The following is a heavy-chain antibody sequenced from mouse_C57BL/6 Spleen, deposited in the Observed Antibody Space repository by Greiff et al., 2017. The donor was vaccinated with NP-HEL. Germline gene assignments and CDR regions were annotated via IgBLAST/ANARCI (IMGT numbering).Heavy chain of an antibody. Sequence: QVQLQQPGAELVMPGASVKLSCKASGYTFTSYWMHWVKQRPGQGLEWIGEIDPSDSYTNYNQKFKGKSTLTVDKSSSTAYMQLSSLTSEDSAVYYCARDDYGSSRPYYYAMDYWGQGTSVTVSS. V-gene: IGHV1-69*01. D-gene: IGHD1-1*01. J-gene: IGHJ4*01. CDR2: IDPSDSYT. CDR3: ARDDYGSSRPYYYAMDY. CDR1: GYTFTSYW.